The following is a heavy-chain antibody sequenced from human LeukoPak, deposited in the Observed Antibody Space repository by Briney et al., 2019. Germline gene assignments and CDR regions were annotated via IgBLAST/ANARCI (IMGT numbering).Heavy chain of an antibody. CDR3: AGRLRGFYFDC. CDR2: INHRGST. D-gene: IGHD3-16*01. CDR1: GGSFSAYY. J-gene: IGHJ4*02. V-gene: IGHV4-34*01. Sequence: SETLSLTCAVYGGSFSAYYWSWIRQPPGKGLEWIGEINHRGSTNYNPSLKSRVTISVDTSKNQFSLKLSSVTAADTAVYYCAGRLRGFYFDCWGQGTLVTVSS.